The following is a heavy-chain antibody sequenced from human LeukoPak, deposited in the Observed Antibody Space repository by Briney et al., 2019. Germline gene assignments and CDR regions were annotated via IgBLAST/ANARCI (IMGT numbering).Heavy chain of an antibody. CDR1: AASISGNH. Sequence: AETLSLTCSVSAASISGNHWSWMRQPPGKGLEWIGYVYFSGNTHYNPSLRGRLTLSLDTSKNHVSLRLTSVTAADTAVYFCARLAGSIWYSFGLWGQGTLVTVSP. D-gene: IGHD3-10*01. CDR3: ARLAGSIWYSFGL. CDR2: VYFSGNT. J-gene: IGHJ4*02. V-gene: IGHV4-59*08.